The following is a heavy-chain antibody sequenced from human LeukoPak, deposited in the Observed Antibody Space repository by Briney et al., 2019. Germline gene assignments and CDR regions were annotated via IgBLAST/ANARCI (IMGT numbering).Heavy chain of an antibody. Sequence: ASVKVSCKASGFTFTSSAMQWVRQARGQRLEWIGWIVVGSGNTNYAQKFQERVTITRDMSTSTAYMELSSLRSEDTAVYYCARDRLFGQREYYFDYWGQGTLVTVSS. CDR3: ARDRLFGQREYYFDY. D-gene: IGHD3-10*01. V-gene: IGHV1-58*02. CDR1: GFTFTSSA. CDR2: IVVGSGNT. J-gene: IGHJ4*02.